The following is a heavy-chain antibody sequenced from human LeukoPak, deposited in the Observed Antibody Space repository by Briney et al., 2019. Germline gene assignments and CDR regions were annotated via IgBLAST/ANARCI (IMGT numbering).Heavy chain of an antibody. J-gene: IGHJ3*02. CDR2: IYYSGST. Sequence: PSETLSLTCTVSGFSISSYYWSWIRQPPGKGLEWIGYIYYSGSTNYNPSLKSRVTISVDTSKNQFSLKLSSVTAADTAVYYCARDTYGAFDIWGQGTMVTVSS. CDR3: ARDTYGAFDI. D-gene: IGHD3-16*01. CDR1: GFSISSYY. V-gene: IGHV4-59*01.